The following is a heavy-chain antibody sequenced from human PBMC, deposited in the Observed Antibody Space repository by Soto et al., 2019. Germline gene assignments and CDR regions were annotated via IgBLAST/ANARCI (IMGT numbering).Heavy chain of an antibody. V-gene: IGHV4-59*01. CDR2: IYYSGST. D-gene: IGHD6-13*01. CDR1: GGSISSYY. CDR3: ARGEYSSSWYRNHYYYYGMDV. Sequence: SETLSLTCTVSGGSISSYYWSWIRQPPGKGLEWIGYIYYSGSTNYNPSLKSRVTISVDTSKNQFSLKLSSVTAADTAVYYCARGEYSSSWYRNHYYYYGMDVWGQGTTVTVSS. J-gene: IGHJ6*02.